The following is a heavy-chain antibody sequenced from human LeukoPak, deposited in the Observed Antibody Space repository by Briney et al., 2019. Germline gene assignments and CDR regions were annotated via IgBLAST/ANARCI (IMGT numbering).Heavy chain of an antibody. Sequence: GASVKVSCKASGYTFTSYDINWVRQATGQGLEWMGWKNPNSGNTGYAQKFQGRVTMTRNTSISTAYMELSSLRSEDTAVYYCARGSISGWPYYYYYYGMDVWGQGTTVTVSS. CDR1: GYTFTSYD. CDR2: KNPNSGNT. CDR3: ARGSISGWPYYYYYYGMDV. J-gene: IGHJ6*02. D-gene: IGHD6-19*01. V-gene: IGHV1-8*01.